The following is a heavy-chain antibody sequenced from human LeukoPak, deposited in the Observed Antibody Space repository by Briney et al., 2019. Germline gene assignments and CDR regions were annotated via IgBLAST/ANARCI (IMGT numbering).Heavy chain of an antibody. J-gene: IGHJ4*02. CDR2: IYPGDSDT. D-gene: IGHD3-3*01. CDR3: ARQDTIFGVVPYLDY. V-gene: IGHV5-51*01. Sequence: GESLKISCKGSGYSFTSYCIGWVRQMPGKGLEWMGIIYPGDSDTRYSPSFQGQVTISADKSISTAYLQWSSLKASDTAMYYCARQDTIFGVVPYLDYWGQGTLVTVSS. CDR1: GYSFTSYC.